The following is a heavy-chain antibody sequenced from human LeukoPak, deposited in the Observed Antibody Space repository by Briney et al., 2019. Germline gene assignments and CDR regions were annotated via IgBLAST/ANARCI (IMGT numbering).Heavy chain of an antibody. D-gene: IGHD6-25*01. J-gene: IGHJ3*02. CDR2: ISWNSGSI. CDR1: GFTFDDYA. CDR3: ARRSAAKDAFDI. Sequence: HPGGSLRLSCAASGFTFDDYAMHWVRQAPGKGLEWVSGISWNSGSIGYADSVKGRFTISRDNAKNTLYLQMNSLRAEDTAVYYCARRSAAKDAFDIWGQGTMVTVSS. V-gene: IGHV3-9*01.